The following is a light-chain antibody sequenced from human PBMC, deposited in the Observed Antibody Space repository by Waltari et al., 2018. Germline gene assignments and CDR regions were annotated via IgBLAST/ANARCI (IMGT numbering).Light chain of an antibody. V-gene: IGLV2-14*01. CDR3: SSYTSSSTGV. CDR1: SSDVGGYNY. Sequence: QSALTQPASVSGSPGQSITISCTGTSSDVGGYNYVSWYQQHPGKAPKLMIYEVSNRPSGLSNRFAGSQSGNTASLTISGLQAADEADYYCSSYTSSSTGVFGGGTKLTVL. CDR2: EVS. J-gene: IGLJ2*01.